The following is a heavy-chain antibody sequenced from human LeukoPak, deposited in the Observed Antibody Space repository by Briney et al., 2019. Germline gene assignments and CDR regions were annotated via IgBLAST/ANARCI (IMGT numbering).Heavy chain of an antibody. J-gene: IGHJ4*02. CDR1: GFTFSTYA. V-gene: IGHV3-23*01. Sequence: GGSLRLSCAASGFTFSTYAMSWVRQAPGKGLEWVSTISGSGFSTYYADSVKGRFTISRDNSKNTLYLQMNSLRAEDTAVYYCAREQIAAVDYWGQGTLVTVSS. CDR2: ISGSGFST. D-gene: IGHD6-25*01. CDR3: AREQIAAVDY.